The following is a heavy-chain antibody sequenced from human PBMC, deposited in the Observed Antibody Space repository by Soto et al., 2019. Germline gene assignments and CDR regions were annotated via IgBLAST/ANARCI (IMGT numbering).Heavy chain of an antibody. CDR1: GGSISSGDYY. Sequence: PSETLSLTCTVSGGSISSGDYYWGWIRQPPGKGLEWIGYIYYSGSTYYNPSLKSRVTISVETSKNQFSLKLSSVTAADTAVYFCASNRDGYTFSDYWGQGTLGTVSS. V-gene: IGHV4-30-4*01. J-gene: IGHJ4*02. CDR2: IYYSGST. D-gene: IGHD1-1*01. CDR3: ASNRDGYTFSDY.